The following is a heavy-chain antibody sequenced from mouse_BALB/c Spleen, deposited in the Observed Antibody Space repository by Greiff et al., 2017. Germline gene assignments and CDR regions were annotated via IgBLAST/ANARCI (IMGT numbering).Heavy chain of an antibody. J-gene: IGHJ4*01. D-gene: IGHD3-1*01. CDR2: ISSGSSTI. Sequence: EVQGVESGGGLVQPGGSRKLSCAASGFTFSSFGMHWVRQAPEKGLEWVAYISSGSSTIDYADTVKGRFTISRDNPKNTLFLQMTSLRSEDTAMYYCARSGYYAMDYWGQGTSVTVSS. CDR1: GFTFSSFG. V-gene: IGHV5-17*02. CDR3: ARSGYYAMDY.